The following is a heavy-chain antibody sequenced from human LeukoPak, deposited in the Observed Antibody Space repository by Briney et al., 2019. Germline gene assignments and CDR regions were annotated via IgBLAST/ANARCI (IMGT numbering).Heavy chain of an antibody. CDR2: ISSGSRTI. V-gene: IGHV3-48*01. Sequence: PGGSLRLSCAASGFAFSSYSMNWVRQAPGRGLEWISYISSGSRTIYYADSVKGRFTISRDNGDNSLYLLLNSLRADDTAVYLCARESITGHRDFDYWGQGTLITVSS. CDR3: ARESITGHRDFDY. CDR1: GFAFSSYS. J-gene: IGHJ4*02. D-gene: IGHD1-20*01.